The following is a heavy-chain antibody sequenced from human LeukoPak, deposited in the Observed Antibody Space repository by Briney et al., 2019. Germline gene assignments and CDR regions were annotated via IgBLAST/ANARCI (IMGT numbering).Heavy chain of an antibody. D-gene: IGHD5-18*01. CDR3: ARDGGSTAMVKPPFDY. J-gene: IGHJ4*02. V-gene: IGHV3-30*02. CDR2: IRYDGSNK. Sequence: PGGSLRLSCAASGFTFSSYGMHWVRQAPGKGLEWVAFIRYDGSNKYYADSVKGRFTISRDNSKNTLYLQMNSLRAEDTAVYYCARDGGSTAMVKPPFDYWGQGTLVTVSS. CDR1: GFTFSSYG.